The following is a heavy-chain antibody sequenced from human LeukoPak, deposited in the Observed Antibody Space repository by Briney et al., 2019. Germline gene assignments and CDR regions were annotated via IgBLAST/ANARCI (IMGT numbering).Heavy chain of an antibody. CDR2: INPSGGPA. CDR3: ARDPVTGYFDY. Sequence: GASVKVSCKASGYTFTRYHIHWVRQAPGQGLEWMGVINPSGGPATYAQKFQGRVTMTRDTSTSTVYMELSFLRPEDTVVYYCARDPVTGYFDYWGQGTQVTVSS. J-gene: IGHJ4*02. V-gene: IGHV1-46*01. D-gene: IGHD1-20*01. CDR1: GYTFTRYH.